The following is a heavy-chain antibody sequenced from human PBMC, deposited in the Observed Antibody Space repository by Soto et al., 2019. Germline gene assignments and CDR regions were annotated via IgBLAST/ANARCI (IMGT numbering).Heavy chain of an antibody. CDR1: GFVFSTYS. Sequence: EGQLVESGGNLVRPGGSLRLSCEASGFVFSTYSMNWVRQAPGKGLEWISYISSTSGTIYYADSVKGRFTIFRDNAKNSLFLQMNGLRDDDTAVYYCANQKIRFSVAGTLYGLGVWAKGPRSPSP. CDR2: ISSTSGTI. D-gene: IGHD6-19*01. J-gene: IGHJ6*02. CDR3: ANQKIRFSVAGTLYGLGV. V-gene: IGHV3-48*02.